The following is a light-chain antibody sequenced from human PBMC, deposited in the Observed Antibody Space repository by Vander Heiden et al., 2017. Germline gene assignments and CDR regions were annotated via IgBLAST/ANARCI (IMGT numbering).Light chain of an antibody. V-gene: IGKV1-39*01. Sequence: DIQMTESPSSLSASVGDRVSITCRASQTIGRFLNRYQQKPGKAPKLLIYTASSFQSAVPSRFSGSRSGTAFTLTISILQPADFATYYCQQSYTTGPTFGQGTSLEIK. J-gene: IGKJ2*01. CDR3: QQSYTTGPT. CDR1: QTIGRF. CDR2: TAS.